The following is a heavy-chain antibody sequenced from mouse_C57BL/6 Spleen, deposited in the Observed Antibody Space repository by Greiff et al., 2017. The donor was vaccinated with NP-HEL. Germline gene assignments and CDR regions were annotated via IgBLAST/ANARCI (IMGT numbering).Heavy chain of an antibody. CDR1: GYTFTDYE. V-gene: IGHV1-15*01. CDR2: IDPETGGT. J-gene: IGHJ3*01. Sequence: VQLQESGAELVRPGASVTLSCKASGYTFTDYEMHWVKQTPVHGLEWIGAIDPETGGTAYNQKFKGKAILTADKSSSTAYMELRSLTSEDSAVYYCTRWDGSSSTGFAYWGQGTLVTVSA. D-gene: IGHD1-1*01. CDR3: TRWDGSSSTGFAY.